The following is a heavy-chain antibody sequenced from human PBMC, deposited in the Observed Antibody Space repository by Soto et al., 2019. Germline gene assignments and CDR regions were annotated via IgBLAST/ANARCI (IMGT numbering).Heavy chain of an antibody. CDR2: IIPIFGTA. V-gene: IGHV1-69*12. D-gene: IGHD3-10*01. Sequence: QVQLVQSGAEVKKPGSSVKVSCKASGGTFSSYTITWVRQAPGQGLAWMGGIIPIFGTANYAQKFQGRVTITADESTSTAYMELSSLRSEDTAVYYCASEGGSGSYRYSAMDVWGQGTTVTVSS. CDR1: GGTFSSYT. CDR3: ASEGGSGSYRYSAMDV. J-gene: IGHJ6*02.